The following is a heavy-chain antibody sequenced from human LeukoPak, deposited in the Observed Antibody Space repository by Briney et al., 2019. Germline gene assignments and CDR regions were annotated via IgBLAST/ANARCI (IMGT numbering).Heavy chain of an antibody. D-gene: IGHD5-12*01. CDR1: GGSFSGYY. Sequence: SETLSLTCAVYGGSFSGYYWSWIRQHPGKGLEWIGYIYYSGSTYYNPSLKSRVTISVDTSKNQFSLKLSSVTAADTAVYYCALSRDGYNFEEGAFDYWGQGTLVTVSS. V-gene: IGHV4-31*11. CDR2: IYYSGST. CDR3: ALSRDGYNFEEGAFDY. J-gene: IGHJ4*02.